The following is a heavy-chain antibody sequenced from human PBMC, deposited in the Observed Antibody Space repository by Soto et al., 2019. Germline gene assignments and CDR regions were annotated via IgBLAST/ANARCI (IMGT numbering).Heavy chain of an antibody. D-gene: IGHD6-13*01. J-gene: IGHJ4*02. CDR1: GGTFSSYA. CDR3: ARVLRGYSSSWSSVPLGY. CDR2: IIPIFGTA. V-gene: IGHV1-69*01. Sequence: QVQLVQSGAEVKKPGSSVKVSCKASGGTFSSYAISWVRQAPGQGLEWMGGIIPIFGTANYAQKFQGRVTITADESTSTAYMELSSLRSEDTAVYYCARVLRGYSSSWSSVPLGYWGQGTLVTVSS.